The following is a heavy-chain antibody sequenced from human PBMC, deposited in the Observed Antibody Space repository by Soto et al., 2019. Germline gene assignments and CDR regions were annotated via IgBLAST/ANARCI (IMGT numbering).Heavy chain of an antibody. D-gene: IGHD2-15*01. CDR1: GFTFSSYA. Sequence: EVQLLESGGGLVQPGGSLRLSCAASGFTFSSYAMSWVRQAPGKGLEWVSAISGSGGSTYYADSVKGRFTISRDNSKNTLYLQMNSVRAEDTAVYYCAKDSCSGGSCYWYFELWGRGTLVTVSS. V-gene: IGHV3-23*01. CDR3: AKDSCSGGSCYWYFEL. CDR2: ISGSGGST. J-gene: IGHJ2*01.